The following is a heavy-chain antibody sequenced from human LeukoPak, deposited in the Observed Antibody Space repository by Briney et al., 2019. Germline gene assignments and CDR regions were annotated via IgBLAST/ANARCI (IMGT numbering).Heavy chain of an antibody. J-gene: IGHJ4*02. CDR3: ARDRGSSGWYYFDS. CDR1: GFTFSAYS. CDR2: ISSSSSYI. D-gene: IGHD6-19*01. V-gene: IGHV3-21*01. Sequence: KPGGSVRLSCAASGFTFSAYSMNWVRQAPGKGLEWVSSISSSSSYIYYADSVKGRLTISRDNSKNTLYLQMNSLRVEDTAVYFCARDRGSSGWYYFDSWGPGTLVTVSS.